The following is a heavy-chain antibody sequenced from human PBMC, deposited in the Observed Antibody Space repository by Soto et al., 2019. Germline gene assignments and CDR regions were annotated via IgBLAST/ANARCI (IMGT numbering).Heavy chain of an antibody. V-gene: IGHV6-1*01. CDR1: GDSVSSNSAA. CDR2: TYYRSKWYN. Sequence: SQTLSLTCAISGDSVSSNSAAWNWIRQSPSRGLGWLGRTYYRSKWYNDYAVSVKSRITINPDTSKNQFSLQLNSVTPEDTAVYYCARGLLELRSYSVEFWFDPWGQGTLVTVSS. CDR3: ARGLLELRSYSVEFWFDP. D-gene: IGHD1-7*01. J-gene: IGHJ5*02.